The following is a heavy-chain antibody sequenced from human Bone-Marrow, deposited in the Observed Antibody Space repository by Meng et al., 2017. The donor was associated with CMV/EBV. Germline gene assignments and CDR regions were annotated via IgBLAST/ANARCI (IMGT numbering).Heavy chain of an antibody. CDR1: VTFRSYC. V-gene: IGHV3-23*01. J-gene: IGHJ5*02. CDR2: ISGSSDRT. Sequence: VTFRSYCRSWGRQAPGKAPEWVSTISGSSDRTSFADSVKGRFTISRDNSKNTLYLQMNGLRAEDTAMYYCAPVGGWGTGTPTTMITWGQGTLVTVSS. D-gene: IGHD4-17*01. CDR3: APVGGWGTGTPTTMIT.